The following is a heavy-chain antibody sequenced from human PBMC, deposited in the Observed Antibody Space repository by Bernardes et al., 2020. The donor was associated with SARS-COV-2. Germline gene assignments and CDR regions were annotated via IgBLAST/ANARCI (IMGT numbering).Heavy chain of an antibody. Sequence: GGSLRLSCAASGFTFSSNTMDWFRQAPGKGLEWVSSIGRTSIHRFYADSVKGRFTISRDNSKNSLYLQMINLWAEDTAVYYCAKDTPFRGSSWGQGTLVTVPS. CDR2: IGRTSIHR. CDR1: GFTFSSNT. CDR3: AKDTPFRGSS. V-gene: IGHV3-21*01. D-gene: IGHD1-26*01. J-gene: IGHJ5*02.